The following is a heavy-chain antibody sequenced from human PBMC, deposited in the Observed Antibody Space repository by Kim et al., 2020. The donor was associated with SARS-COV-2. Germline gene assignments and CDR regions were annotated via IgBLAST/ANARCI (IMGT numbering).Heavy chain of an antibody. CDR1: GFTFDDYA. CDR2: ISWNSGSI. J-gene: IGHJ6*02. V-gene: IGHV3-9*01. Sequence: GGSLRLSCAASGFTFDDYAMHWVRQAPGKGLEWVSGISWNSGSIGYADSVKGRFTISRDNAKNSLYLQMNSLRAEDTALYYCAKDSGPKRRKSFSSPTKNYYYYGMDVWGQGTTVTVSS. CDR3: AKDSGPKRRKSFSSPTKNYYYYGMDV. D-gene: IGHD3-10*01.